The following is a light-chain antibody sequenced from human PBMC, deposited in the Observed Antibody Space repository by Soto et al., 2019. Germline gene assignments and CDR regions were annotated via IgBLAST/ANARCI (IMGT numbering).Light chain of an antibody. CDR3: QQSYTTPYT. CDR2: TAS. CDR1: QSMSNY. Sequence: DIQLTQSPSSLSASVGDRVTITCRASQSMSNYLNWYQHKPGKAPKLLIYTASILQSGIPSRFSGSGSGTDFTLSISSLQPEDFATYYCQQSYTTPYTFGQGTELEIK. V-gene: IGKV1-39*01. J-gene: IGKJ2*01.